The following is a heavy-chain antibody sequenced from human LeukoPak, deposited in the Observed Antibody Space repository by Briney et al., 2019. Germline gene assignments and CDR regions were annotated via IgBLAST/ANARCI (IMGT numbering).Heavy chain of an antibody. CDR3: AKDNGGYAFDY. J-gene: IGHJ4*02. Sequence: GGSLRLSCAASGFSFSGYVMHWVRQAPGKGLEWVAFICGDGTQQYYADSVEGRFIISRDNSKNTVYLQMNSLRAEDTAVYYCAKDNGGYAFDYWGQGTLVTVSS. D-gene: IGHD5-12*01. CDR1: GFSFSGYV. V-gene: IGHV3-30*02. CDR2: ICGDGTQQ.